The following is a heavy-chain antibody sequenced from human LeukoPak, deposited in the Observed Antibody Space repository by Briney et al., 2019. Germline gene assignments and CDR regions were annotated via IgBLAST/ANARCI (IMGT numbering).Heavy chain of an antibody. J-gene: IGHJ4*02. V-gene: IGHV4-59*01. Sequence: SETLSLTYTVSGGSISSYYWSWIRQPPGKGLEWIGYIYYSGSTNYNPSLKSRVTISVDTSKNQVSLKLSSVTAADTAVYYCAGYYDSFFHYWGQGTLVTVSS. CDR3: AGYYDSFFHY. CDR1: GGSISSYY. D-gene: IGHD3-22*01. CDR2: IYYSGST.